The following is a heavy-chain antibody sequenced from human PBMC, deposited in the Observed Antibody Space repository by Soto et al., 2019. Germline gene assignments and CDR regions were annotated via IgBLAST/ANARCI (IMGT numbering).Heavy chain of an antibody. D-gene: IGHD6-6*01. Sequence: PSETLSLTCTVSGGSISSGGYYWSWIRQHPGKGLEWIGYIYYSGSTYYNPSLKSRVTISVDTSKDQFSLKLSSVTAADTAVYYCARDLLLRRSSSSKGAVYNWFDPWGQGTLVTVSS. CDR2: IYYSGST. CDR1: GGSISSGGYY. CDR3: ARDLLLRRSSSSKGAVYNWFDP. J-gene: IGHJ5*02. V-gene: IGHV4-31*03.